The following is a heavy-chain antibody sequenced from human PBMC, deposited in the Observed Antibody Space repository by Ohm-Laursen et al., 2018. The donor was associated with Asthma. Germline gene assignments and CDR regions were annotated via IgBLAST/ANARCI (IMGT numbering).Heavy chain of an antibody. CDR3: ARLNYFDSTGYYYFHS. CDR1: GGSISSTSYY. V-gene: IGHV4-39*01. CDR2: VYYSGSA. D-gene: IGHD3-22*01. J-gene: IGHJ4*02. Sequence: SDTLSLTCTVSGGSISSTSYYWGWIRQPPGKGLEWVGSVYYSGSAYYNPSLKSRLTFSVDTSKNHFSLKLSCVTAADTAVYFCARLNYFDSTGYYYFHSWGQGTLVTVSS.